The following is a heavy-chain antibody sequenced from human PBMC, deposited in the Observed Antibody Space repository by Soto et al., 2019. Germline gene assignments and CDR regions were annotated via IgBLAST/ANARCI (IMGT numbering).Heavy chain of an antibody. Sequence: GASVKVSCKASGYTFTSYYMHWVRQAPGQGLEWMGIINPSGGSTSYAQKFQGRVTMTRDTSASTAYMELNSLRSEDTAVYYCARTDSGRYYFFDYWGQGTLVTVS. CDR1: GYTFTSYY. V-gene: IGHV1-46*01. CDR3: ARTDSGRYYFFDY. J-gene: IGHJ4*02. D-gene: IGHD1-26*01. CDR2: INPSGGST.